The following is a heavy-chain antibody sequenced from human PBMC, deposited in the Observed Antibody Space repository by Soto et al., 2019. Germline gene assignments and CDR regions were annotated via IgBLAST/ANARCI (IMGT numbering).Heavy chain of an antibody. D-gene: IGHD5-12*01. CDR1: GYTFSSYD. CDR2: MNPNSGNT. Sequence: ASVKVSFKASGYTFSSYDINWVRQATGQGLEWMGWMNPNSGNTGYAQKFQGRVTMTRNTSISTAYMELSSLRSEDTAVYYCARIGMATIRSVAFDICGQGTMVTVSS. V-gene: IGHV1-8*02. CDR3: ARIGMATIRSVAFDI. J-gene: IGHJ3*02.